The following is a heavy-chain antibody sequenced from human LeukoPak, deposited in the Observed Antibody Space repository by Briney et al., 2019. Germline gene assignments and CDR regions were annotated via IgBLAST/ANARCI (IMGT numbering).Heavy chain of an antibody. D-gene: IGHD5-24*01. V-gene: IGHV1-69*05. CDR2: IIPIFGKA. Sequence: SVKGSCKASGGTFSSYAISWVRQAPGQGLEWMGRIIPIFGKANYAQKFQGRVTITTDESTSTAYMELSSLRSEDTAVYYCAREGGSPRRDGYNFDYWGQGTLVTVSS. CDR1: GGTFSSYA. CDR3: AREGGSPRRDGYNFDY. J-gene: IGHJ4*02.